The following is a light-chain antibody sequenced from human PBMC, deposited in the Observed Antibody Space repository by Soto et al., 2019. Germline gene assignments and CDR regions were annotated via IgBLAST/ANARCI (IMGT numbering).Light chain of an antibody. CDR3: CSYAGTGTVV. CDR1: SSDVGNYNL. CDR2: EGS. J-gene: IGLJ2*01. V-gene: IGLV2-23*01. Sequence: QSALTQPASVSGSPGQSITISCTGTSSDVGNYNLVSWYQQHPGKAPKLMIYEGSKRPSGVSDRFSGSKSGNTASLTISGFQAEDEADYYCCSYAGTGTVVFGGGTKLTVL.